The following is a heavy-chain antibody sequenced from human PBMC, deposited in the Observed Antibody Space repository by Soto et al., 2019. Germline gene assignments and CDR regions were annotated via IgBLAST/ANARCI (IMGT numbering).Heavy chain of an antibody. J-gene: IGHJ6*03. CDR2: IWYDGIDK. CDR1: GFIFRNFG. V-gene: IGHV3-33*04. Sequence: QVQLVESGGGVVQPGRSLRLSCAASGFIFRNFGMHWVRQAPGKDFEWVAFIWYDGIDKYYVDSVKGRFTLSRDNSNNTVYLQMNSLRAEDTAVYYCARDDTDCGCANCQPYSYYSYYMDVWGKGTTVTVSS. D-gene: IGHD2-21*01. CDR3: ARDDTDCGCANCQPYSYYSYYMDV.